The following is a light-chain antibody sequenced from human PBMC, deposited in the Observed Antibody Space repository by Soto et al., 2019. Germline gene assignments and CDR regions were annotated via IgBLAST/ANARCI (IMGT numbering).Light chain of an antibody. V-gene: IGKV3-20*01. CDR3: QQYSRSRLT. CDR1: QSVSSSN. CDR2: GAS. Sequence: EIVLTQAPRTLSLSPGERATLSCRASQSVSSSNLAWYQQIPGQAPRLLIYGASSRATGVPDRFSGSGSATDFTLTISRLEPEDFAVYYCQQYSRSRLTFGGGTKVEIK. J-gene: IGKJ4*01.